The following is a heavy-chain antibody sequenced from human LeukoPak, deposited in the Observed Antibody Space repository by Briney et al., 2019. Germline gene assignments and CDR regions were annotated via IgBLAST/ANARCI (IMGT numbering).Heavy chain of an antibody. J-gene: IGHJ4*02. V-gene: IGHV1-2*02. D-gene: IGHD2-15*01. CDR3: ARDPDIVVVVAAHGFDY. CDR1: GYTFTGYY. CDR2: INPNSGGT. Sequence: ASEKVSCKASGYTFTGYYMHWVRQAPGQGLEWMGWINPNSGGTNYAQKFQGRVTMTRDTSISTAYMELSRLRSDDTAVYYCARDPDIVVVVAAHGFDYWGQGTLVTVSS.